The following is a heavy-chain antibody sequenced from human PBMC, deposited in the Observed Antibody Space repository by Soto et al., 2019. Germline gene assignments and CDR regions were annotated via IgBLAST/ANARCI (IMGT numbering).Heavy chain of an antibody. V-gene: IGHV4-34*01. J-gene: IGHJ4*02. Sequence: ETLSRTCPVYGGSFSGYYWSWIRQPPGKGLEWIGEIDHSGNTNYDPTPKSRVTISVDTSKNQFSLKLSSVTDADTAVYYCARVYYDFWSGYYSHYFDYWGQGTLVTVYS. CDR2: IDHSGNT. CDR3: ARVYYDFWSGYYSHYFDY. D-gene: IGHD3-3*01. CDR1: GGSFSGYY.